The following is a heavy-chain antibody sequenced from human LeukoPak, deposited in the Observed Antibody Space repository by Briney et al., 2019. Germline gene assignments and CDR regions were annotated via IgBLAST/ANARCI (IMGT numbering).Heavy chain of an antibody. J-gene: IGHJ4*02. D-gene: IGHD3-9*01. Sequence: GGSRRLSCAASGFTFSSYEKNWVRQAPGKGLGWVSYISSSGSTIYYADSVKGRFTISRDNAKNSLYLQMNSVRAEDTAVYYCARVGDILTGPPDYWGQGTLVTVSS. CDR1: GFTFSSYE. CDR2: ISSSGSTI. V-gene: IGHV3-48*03. CDR3: ARVGDILTGPPDY.